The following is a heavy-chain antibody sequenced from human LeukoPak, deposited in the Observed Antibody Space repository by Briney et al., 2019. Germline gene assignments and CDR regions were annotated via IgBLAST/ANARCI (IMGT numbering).Heavy chain of an antibody. J-gene: IGHJ6*02. V-gene: IGHV1-18*01. D-gene: IGHD3-9*01. Sequence: ASVKVSCKASGYTFTSYGISWVRQAPGQGLEWMGWISAYNGNTNYAQKLQGRVTMTTDTSTSTAYMELRSLRSDDTAMYYCARRPPQNYDILTGYPPHYYYYGMDVWGQGTTVTVSS. CDR2: ISAYNGNT. CDR3: ARRPPQNYDILTGYPPHYYYYGMDV. CDR1: GYTFTSYG.